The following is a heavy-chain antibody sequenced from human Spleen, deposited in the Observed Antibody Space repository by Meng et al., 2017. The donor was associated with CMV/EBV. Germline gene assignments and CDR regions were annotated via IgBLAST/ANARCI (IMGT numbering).Heavy chain of an antibody. D-gene: IGHD6-13*01. CDR2: ISSSSSTI. CDR3: ARGQDIAAAGADY. J-gene: IGHJ4*02. V-gene: IGHV3-48*04. Sequence: GGSLRLSCAASGFTFSSYSMNWVRQAPGKGLEWVSYISSSSSTIYYADSVKGRFTIPRDNAKNSLYLQMNSLRAEDTALYYCARGQDIAAAGADYWGQGTLVTVSS. CDR1: GFTFSSYS.